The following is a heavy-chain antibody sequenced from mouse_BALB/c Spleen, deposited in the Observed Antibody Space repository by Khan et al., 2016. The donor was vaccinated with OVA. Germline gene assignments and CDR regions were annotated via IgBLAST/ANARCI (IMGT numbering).Heavy chain of an antibody. CDR1: GYTFTDYY. Sequence: QVQLKQSGAELARPGASVKLSCKASGYTFTDYYINWVKQRTGQGLEWIGEISPGSGDTYYNERFEGKATLTEDKSTSTAYMQLSSLTYEASAVYFCARRNYFGYTFAYWGQGTLVTVSA. J-gene: IGHJ3*01. V-gene: IGHV1-77*01. D-gene: IGHD1-2*01. CDR2: ISPGSGDT. CDR3: ARRNYFGYTFAY.